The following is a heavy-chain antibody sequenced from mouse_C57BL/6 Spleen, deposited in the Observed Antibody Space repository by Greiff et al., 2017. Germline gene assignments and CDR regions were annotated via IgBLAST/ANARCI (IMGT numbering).Heavy chain of an antibody. J-gene: IGHJ2*01. CDR1: GFTFSSYG. Sequence: EVMLVESGGDLVKPAGSLKLSCAASGFTFSSYGMSWVRQTPDKRLEWVATISSGGSYTSYPDSVKGRFTISRDNAKNTLYLQMSSLKSEDTAMYYCAREGAGSSYPEYYFDYWGQGTTLTVSS. CDR3: AREGAGSSYPEYYFDY. V-gene: IGHV5-6*02. D-gene: IGHD1-1*01. CDR2: ISSGGSYT.